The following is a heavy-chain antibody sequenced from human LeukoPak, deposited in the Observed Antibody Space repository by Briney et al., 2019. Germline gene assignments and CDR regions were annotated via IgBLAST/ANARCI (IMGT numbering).Heavy chain of an antibody. V-gene: IGHV3-9*03. J-gene: IGHJ4*02. D-gene: IGHD6-25*01. CDR3: AKDSGIAAAGPVNY. CDR2: ISWNSGSI. Sequence: PGRSLRLSCAASGFTFDDYAMHWVRQAPGEGLEWVSGISWNSGSIGYADSVKGRFTISRDNSKNSLYLQMYSLRAADMALYYCAKDSGIAAAGPVNYWGQGTLVTVSS. CDR1: GFTFDDYA.